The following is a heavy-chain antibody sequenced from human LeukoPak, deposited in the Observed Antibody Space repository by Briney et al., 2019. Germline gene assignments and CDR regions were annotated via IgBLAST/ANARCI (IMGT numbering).Heavy chain of an antibody. D-gene: IGHD2-2*01. CDR2: INSDGSST. CDR3: ANGGYCSSTSCYPFPLPPDY. J-gene: IGHJ4*02. Sequence: GGSLRLSCAASGFTFSSYWMHWVRQAPGKGLVWVSRINSDGSSTSYADSVKGRFTISRDNSKNTLYLQMNSLRAEDTAVYYCANGGYCSSTSCYPFPLPPDYWGQGTLVTVSS. CDR1: GFTFSSYW. V-gene: IGHV3-74*01.